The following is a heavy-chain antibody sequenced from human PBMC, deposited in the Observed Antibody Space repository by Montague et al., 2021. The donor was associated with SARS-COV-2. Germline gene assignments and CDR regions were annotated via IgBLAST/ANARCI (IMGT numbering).Heavy chain of an antibody. D-gene: IGHD6-19*01. CDR1: GASISSSHC. V-gene: IGHV4-4*02. J-gene: IGHJ3*02. Sequence: SETLSLTCALSGASISSSHCWSWIRQPPGKGLEWMGEIYHTGSTXYNPSRKSRVTISVDKSKNQCSLNLSSVTAADTAVYFCARAPIVVSGKNAFDIWGQGTMVTVSS. CDR3: ARAPIVVSGKNAFDI. CDR2: IYHTGST.